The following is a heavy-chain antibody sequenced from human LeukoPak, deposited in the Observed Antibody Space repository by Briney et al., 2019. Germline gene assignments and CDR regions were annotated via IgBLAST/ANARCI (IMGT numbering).Heavy chain of an antibody. J-gene: IGHJ4*02. CDR2: IYPGDSDI. CDR3: ARPYYYGSGSYYAY. V-gene: IGHV5-51*01. D-gene: IGHD3-10*01. CDR1: GYSVTNYW. Sequence: GESLKISCKGSGYSVTNYWIGWVRQMPGKGLEWMGSIYPGDSDIRYSPSFQGQVTISADKSISTAYLQWSSLKASDTAMYYCARPYYYGSGSYYAYWGQGTLVTVSS.